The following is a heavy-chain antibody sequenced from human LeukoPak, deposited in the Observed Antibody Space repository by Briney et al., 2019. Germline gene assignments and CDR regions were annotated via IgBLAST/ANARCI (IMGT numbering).Heavy chain of an antibody. CDR1: GFTFSSYG. CDR2: IWYDGSNK. V-gene: IGHV3-33*06. CDR3: AKDPLERYFDY. J-gene: IGHJ4*02. D-gene: IGHD6-25*01. Sequence: GRSLRLSCAASGFTFSSYGMHWVRQAPGKGLEWVAVIWYDGSNKYYADSVKGRFTISRDNSKNTLYLQMNSLRAEDTAVYYCAKDPLERYFDYWGQGTLVTVSS.